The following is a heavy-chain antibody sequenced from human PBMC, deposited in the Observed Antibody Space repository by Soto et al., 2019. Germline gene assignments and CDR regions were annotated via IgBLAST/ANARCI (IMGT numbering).Heavy chain of an antibody. V-gene: IGHV4-4*07. Sequence: LETLSLTCTVSGASISSYYWSWIRQPAGKGLEWIGRIYTNMNTNYNPSLKSRVTMSVDTSKNQFSLRLSSVTAADTAVYYCVRGCGGYGCHDLWDYFAYWGQGTLVTVSS. J-gene: IGHJ4*02. CDR2: IYTNMNT. CDR3: VRGCGGYGCHDLWDYFAY. D-gene: IGHD5-12*01. CDR1: GASISSYY.